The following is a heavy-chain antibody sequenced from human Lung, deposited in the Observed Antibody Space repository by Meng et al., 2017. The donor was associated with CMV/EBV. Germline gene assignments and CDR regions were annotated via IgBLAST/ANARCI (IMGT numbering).Heavy chain of an antibody. Sequence: SETLSLXCTVSGGSISSYYWSWIRQPPGKGLEWIGYIYYSGSTNYNPSLKSRVTISVDTSKNQFSLKLSSVTAADPAVYYCARGGYYDFWSGYSYYYYYGMDVXGQGXTVTVSS. V-gene: IGHV4-59*01. CDR2: IYYSGST. CDR3: ARGGYYDFWSGYSYYYYYGMDV. J-gene: IGHJ6*02. CDR1: GGSISSYY. D-gene: IGHD3-3*01.